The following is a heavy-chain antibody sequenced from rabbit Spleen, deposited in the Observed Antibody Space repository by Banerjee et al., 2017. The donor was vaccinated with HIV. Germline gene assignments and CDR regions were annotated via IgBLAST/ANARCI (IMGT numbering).Heavy chain of an antibody. D-gene: IGHD8-1*01. V-gene: IGHV1S45*01. CDR3: ARDTGSSFSSYGMDL. CDR1: GFDFSSSYY. Sequence: QEQLEESGGGLVKPGGTLTLTCKASGFDFSSSYYMCWVRQAPGKGLEWIACINAATGKPVYATWAKGRFTISRTSSTTVTLRMTSLTAADRATYFCARDTGSSFSSYGMDLWGQGTLVTVS. J-gene: IGHJ6*01. CDR2: INAATGKP.